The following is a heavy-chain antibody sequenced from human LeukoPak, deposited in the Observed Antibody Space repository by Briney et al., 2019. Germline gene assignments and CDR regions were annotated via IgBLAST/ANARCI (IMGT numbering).Heavy chain of an antibody. J-gene: IGHJ4*02. CDR1: GFTFSSFA. D-gene: IGHD2-15*01. CDR2: ISGSGGST. Sequence: PGGSLRLSCAASGFTFSSFAMSWVRQAPGKGLEWVSSISGSGGSTYYADSVKGRFTISRDNTKNALYLQMNSLRAEDTAVYYCAKGSHFDYWGQGTLVTVSS. V-gene: IGHV3-23*01. CDR3: AKGSHFDY.